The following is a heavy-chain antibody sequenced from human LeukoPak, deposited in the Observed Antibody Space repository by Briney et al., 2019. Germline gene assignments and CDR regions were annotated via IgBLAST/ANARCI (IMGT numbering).Heavy chain of an antibody. CDR1: GYTFTSYG. Sequence: ASVKVSCKASGYTFTSYGISWVRQAPGQGLEWMGWISAYNGNTNYAQKLQGRVTMTTDTSTSTAYMELRSLRSDDTAVYYCARMYYCDSSGYYGLNPWGQGTLVTVSS. J-gene: IGHJ5*02. CDR3: ARMYYCDSSGYYGLNP. V-gene: IGHV1-18*01. CDR2: ISAYNGNT. D-gene: IGHD3-22*01.